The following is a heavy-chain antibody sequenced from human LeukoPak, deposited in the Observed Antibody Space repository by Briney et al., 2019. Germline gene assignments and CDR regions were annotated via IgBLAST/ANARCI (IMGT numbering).Heavy chain of an antibody. CDR1: GFTFSSYA. V-gene: IGHV3-30-3*01. D-gene: IGHD7-27*01. CDR2: ISYDGSNK. CDR3: AREVTGLANWATNYFDY. J-gene: IGHJ4*02. Sequence: PGGSLRLSCAASGFTFSSYAMHWVRQAPGKGLEWVAVISYDGSNKYYADSVKGRFTISRDNSKNTLYLQMNSLRAEDTAVYYCAREVTGLANWATNYFDYWGQGTLVTVSS.